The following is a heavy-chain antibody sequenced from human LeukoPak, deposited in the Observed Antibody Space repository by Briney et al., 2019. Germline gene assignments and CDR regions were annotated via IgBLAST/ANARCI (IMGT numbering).Heavy chain of an antibody. CDR1: GFTFSRYW. CDR2: IKQDGSEK. V-gene: IGHV3-7*02. CDR3: VRGQLWFNYYYGMDV. Sequence: GGSLRLSCAASGFTFSRYWMTWVRQAPEKGLEWVANIKQDGSEKYYVDSVKGRFTISRDNAKNSLYLQMNSLRAEDTAVYYCVRGQLWFNYYYGMDVWGQGTTVTVSS. D-gene: IGHD5-18*01. J-gene: IGHJ6*02.